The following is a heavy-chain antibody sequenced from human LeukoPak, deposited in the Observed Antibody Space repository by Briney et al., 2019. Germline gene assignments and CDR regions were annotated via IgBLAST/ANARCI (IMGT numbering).Heavy chain of an antibody. Sequence: GGSLRLSCAASEFTFSNAWMSWVRQAPGKGLEWVGRIKSKTDGGTTDYAAPVKGRFTISRDDSKNTLYLQMNSLKTEDTAVYYCTTAPIYYGSGSYAHWGQGTLVTVSS. CDR3: TTAPIYYGSGSYAH. CDR1: EFTFSNAW. V-gene: IGHV3-15*01. J-gene: IGHJ4*02. CDR2: IKSKTDGGTT. D-gene: IGHD3-10*01.